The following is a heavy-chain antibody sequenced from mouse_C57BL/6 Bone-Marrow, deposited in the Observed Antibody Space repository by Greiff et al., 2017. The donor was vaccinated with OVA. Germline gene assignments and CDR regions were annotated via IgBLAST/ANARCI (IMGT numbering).Heavy chain of an antibody. CDR1: GYTFTSYG. V-gene: IGHV1-81*01. D-gene: IGHD1-1*01. CDR2: IYPRSGNI. CDR3: ARNYGSSRYFDV. Sequence: QVQLQQSGAELARPGASVKLSCKASGYTFTSYGISWVKQRTGQGLEWIGEIYPRSGNIYYNEKFKGKATLTADKSSSTAYMELRSLTSEDSAVYFCARNYGSSRYFDVWGTGTTVTVSS. J-gene: IGHJ1*03.